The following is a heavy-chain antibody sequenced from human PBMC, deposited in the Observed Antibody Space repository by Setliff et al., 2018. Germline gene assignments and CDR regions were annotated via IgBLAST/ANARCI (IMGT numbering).Heavy chain of an antibody. D-gene: IGHD5-18*01. CDR2: ISNDAYTI. Sequence: GGSLRLSCAASGFSFSDYYMMWIRQAPGKGLEWVSYISNDAYTIHYADSMKGRLTISRDNSKNSVFLQMNSLRVEDTAVYYCAKDRRGYSYGLSDYWGQGTLVTVSS. CDR3: AKDRRGYSYGLSDY. J-gene: IGHJ4*02. V-gene: IGHV3-11*01. CDR1: GFSFSDYY.